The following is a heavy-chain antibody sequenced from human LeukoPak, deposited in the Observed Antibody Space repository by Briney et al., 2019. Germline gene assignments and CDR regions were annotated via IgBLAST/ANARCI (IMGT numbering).Heavy chain of an antibody. J-gene: IGHJ4*02. CDR2: IIPIFGTA. Sequence: SVKVSCKASGGTFSSYAISWVRQAPGQGLEWMGGIIPIFGTANYAQKFQGRVTITADESTSTAYMELSSLGSEDTAVYYCARSRGTCYSCGDYWGQGTLVTVSS. D-gene: IGHD2-15*01. CDR3: ARSRGTCYSCGDY. V-gene: IGHV1-69*13. CDR1: GGTFSSYA.